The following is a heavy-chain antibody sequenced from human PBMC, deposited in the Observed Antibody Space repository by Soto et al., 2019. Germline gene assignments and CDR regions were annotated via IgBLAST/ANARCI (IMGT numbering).Heavy chain of an antibody. CDR3: AKDAVPYNGSWDWFDP. V-gene: IGHV3-23*01. J-gene: IGHJ5*02. CDR2: IGGGGDGT. D-gene: IGHD3-10*01. CDR1: GFTFSNYA. Sequence: DVQLLESGGGLVQPGGSLRLSCAASGFTFSNYAMTWVRQAPGKGLEWVSGIGGGGDGTYYADSVKGRFTISRDNSNNTLYLQMNSMRPEDTAVYSGAKDAVPYNGSWDWFDPWGPGTLVNVSS.